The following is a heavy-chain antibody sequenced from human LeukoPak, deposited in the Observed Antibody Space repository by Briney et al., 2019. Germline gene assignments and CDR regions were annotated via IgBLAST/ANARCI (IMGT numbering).Heavy chain of an antibody. CDR1: GFTFGKYW. CDR3: ARGGAAAVFGA. D-gene: IGHD6-13*01. V-gene: IGHV4-59*01. CDR2: IYYSGST. J-gene: IGHJ5*02. Sequence: GSLRLSCVASGFTFGKYWMSWVRQPPGKGLEWIGYIYYSGSTNYNPSLKSRVTISVDTSKNQFSLKLSSVTAADTAVYYCARGGAAAVFGAWGQGTLVTVSS.